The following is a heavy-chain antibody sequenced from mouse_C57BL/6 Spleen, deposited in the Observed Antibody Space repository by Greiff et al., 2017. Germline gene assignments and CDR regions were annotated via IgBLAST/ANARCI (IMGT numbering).Heavy chain of an antibody. Sequence: QVQLQQPGAELVKPGASVKLSCKASGYTFTSYWMHWVKQRPGQGLEWIGMIHPNSGSTNYNEKFKSKATLTVDKSSSTAYMQLSSLTSEDSAVYYCARGLTGTYYWYFDVWGTGTTVTVSS. CDR3: ARGLTGTYYWYFDV. J-gene: IGHJ1*03. CDR2: IHPNSGST. V-gene: IGHV1-64*01. D-gene: IGHD4-1*01. CDR1: GYTFTSYW.